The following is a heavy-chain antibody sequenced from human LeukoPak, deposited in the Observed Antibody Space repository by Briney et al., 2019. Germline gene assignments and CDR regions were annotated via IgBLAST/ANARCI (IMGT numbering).Heavy chain of an antibody. V-gene: IGHV3-23*01. J-gene: IGHJ4*02. CDR1: GFTFNNYA. Sequence: PGGSLRLSCGASGFTFNNYAMSWVRQAPGKGLEWVSVISGSGGNTYYADSVRGRFTISRDNSKNTLYLQMNSLRAEDTAVYYCAKISWIQLWLSLDYWGQGTLVTVSS. CDR3: AKISWIQLWLSLDY. D-gene: IGHD5-18*01. CDR2: ISGSGGNT.